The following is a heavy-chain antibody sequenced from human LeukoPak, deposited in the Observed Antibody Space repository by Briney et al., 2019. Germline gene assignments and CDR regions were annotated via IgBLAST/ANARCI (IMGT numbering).Heavy chain of an antibody. J-gene: IGHJ4*02. Sequence: GGSLRLSCAASGFTVSRNYMSWVRQAPGRGLEWVSIIYSGVSTYYADSVKGRFTISRDNSKNTLYLQMNSLRVEDTAVYYCARDRETGTPFDYWGQGTLVTVSS. CDR2: IYSGVST. CDR3: ARDRETGTPFDY. D-gene: IGHD1-7*01. CDR1: GFTVSRNY. V-gene: IGHV3-66*01.